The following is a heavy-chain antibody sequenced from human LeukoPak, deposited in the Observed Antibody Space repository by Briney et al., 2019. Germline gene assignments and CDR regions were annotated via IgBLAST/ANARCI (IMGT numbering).Heavy chain of an antibody. CDR3: AKGSRGVGGYFDN. CDR1: GFTFSDYY. V-gene: IGHV3-11*01. Sequence: GGSLRLSCAASGFTFSDYYMSWIRQAPGQGLEWISYIRNIGTTIYYADSVRGRFTISRDNAKNSLYLHMSSLRAEDTVIYYCAKGSRGVGGYFDNWGQGTLVTVSS. CDR2: IRNIGTTI. J-gene: IGHJ4*02.